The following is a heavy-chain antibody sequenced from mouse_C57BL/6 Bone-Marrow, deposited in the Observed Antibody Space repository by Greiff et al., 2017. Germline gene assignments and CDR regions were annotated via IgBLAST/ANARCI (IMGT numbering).Heavy chain of an antibody. CDR3: ARPYYGKEDYAMDY. CDR1: GYAFSSSW. D-gene: IGHD2-10*01. J-gene: IGHJ4*01. CDR2: IYPGDGDT. V-gene: IGHV1-82*01. Sequence: QVQLQQSGPELVKPGASVKISCKASGYAFSSSWMNWVKQRPGKGLEWIGRIYPGDGDTNYNGKFKGKATLTADKSSSTAYMQLSSLTSEDSAVYFCARPYYGKEDYAMDYWGQGTSVTVSS.